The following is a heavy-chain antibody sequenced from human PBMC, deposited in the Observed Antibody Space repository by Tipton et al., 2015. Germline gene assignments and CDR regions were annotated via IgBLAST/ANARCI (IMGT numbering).Heavy chain of an antibody. CDR1: AYSISSDYY. CDR2: ISHSGNT. D-gene: IGHD3-9*01. J-gene: IGHJ4*02. Sequence: LSLTCAVSAYSISSDYYWGWIRQPPGKGLEWIGSISHSGNTYYNPSLKSRVTMSRDTSKNQFSLKLTSVTAADTAVYYCACQDYDSLTRDYQAVDYWGQGTLVTVSS. V-gene: IGHV4-38-2*01. CDR3: ACQDYDSLTRDYQAVDY.